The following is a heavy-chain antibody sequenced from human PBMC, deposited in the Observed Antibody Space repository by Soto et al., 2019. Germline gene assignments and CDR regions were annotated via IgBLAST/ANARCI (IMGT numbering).Heavy chain of an antibody. CDR1: GGSISSYY. CDR2: IYYSGST. CDR3: ARGTALVRPFDY. J-gene: IGHJ4*02. V-gene: IGHV4-59*01. Sequence: SETLSLTCTVSGGSISSYYWSWIRQPPGKGLEWIGYIYYSGSTNYNPSLKSRVTISVDTSKNQFSLKLSSVTAADTAVYYCARGTALVRPFDYWGQGTLVTVSS. D-gene: IGHD6-13*01.